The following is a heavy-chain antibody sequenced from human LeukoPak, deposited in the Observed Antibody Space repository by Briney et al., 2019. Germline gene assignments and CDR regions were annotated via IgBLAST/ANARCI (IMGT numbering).Heavy chain of an antibody. Sequence: GGSLRLSCAASGFTFSSYAMNWVRQAPGKGLEWVSAITSIISGSGGSTYYADSVKGRFTISRDNSKNTLYLQMNSLRAEDTAVYYCAKDLRMYSGSLGYFDYWGQGTLVTVSS. CDR3: AKDLRMYSGSLGYFDY. V-gene: IGHV3-23*01. CDR2: ITSIISGSGGST. CDR1: GFTFSSYA. D-gene: IGHD1-26*01. J-gene: IGHJ4*02.